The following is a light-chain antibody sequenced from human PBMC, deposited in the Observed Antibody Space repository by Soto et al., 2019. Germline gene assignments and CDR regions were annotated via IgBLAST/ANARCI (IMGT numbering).Light chain of an antibody. J-gene: IGLJ2*01. CDR1: SSDVGSYNL. Sequence: QSVLTQPASVSGSPGQSITISCTGTSSDVGSYNLVSWYQLHPGKAPKLMIYEVTKRPSGISNRLSGSKSGNTASLTIAGLQAEDEADYYCCSYAGSSTVVFGGGTKLNVL. CDR3: CSYAGSSTVV. V-gene: IGLV2-23*02. CDR2: EVT.